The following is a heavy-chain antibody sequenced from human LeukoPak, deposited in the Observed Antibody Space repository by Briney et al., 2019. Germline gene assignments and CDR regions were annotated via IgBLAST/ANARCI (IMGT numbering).Heavy chain of an antibody. CDR3: AKDRSAFDWLLANY. J-gene: IGHJ4*02. V-gene: IGHV3-23*01. CDR2: ISGSGGST. D-gene: IGHD3-9*01. CDR1: GFTFSSYA. Sequence: PGGSLRLSCAASGFTFSSYATSWVRQAPGKGLEWVSAISGSGGSTYYADSVKGRFTISRDNSKNTLYLQMNSPRAEDTAVYYCAKDRSAFDWLLANYWGQGTLVTVSS.